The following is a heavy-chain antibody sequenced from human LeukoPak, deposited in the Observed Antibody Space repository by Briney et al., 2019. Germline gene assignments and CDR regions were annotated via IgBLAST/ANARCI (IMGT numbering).Heavy chain of an antibody. CDR1: GYTFTGYY. J-gene: IGHJ4*02. Sequence: GASVKVSCKASGYTFTGYYMHWVRQAPGQGLEWMGWINPSSGGANYAQKFQGRVTMTRDTSISTAYMELSRLRSDDTAVYYCARVGPDYYDGSGYYYVGGHFDYWGQGTLVTVSS. V-gene: IGHV1-2*02. CDR2: INPSSGGA. D-gene: IGHD3-22*01. CDR3: ARVGPDYYDGSGYYYVGGHFDY.